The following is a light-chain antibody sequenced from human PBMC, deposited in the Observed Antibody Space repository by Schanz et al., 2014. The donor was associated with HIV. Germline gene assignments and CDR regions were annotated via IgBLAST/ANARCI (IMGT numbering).Light chain of an antibody. J-gene: IGLJ2*01. Sequence: QSALTQPASVSGSPGQSITISCTGTSNDVGGYNFVSWYQQHPGKAPKLIIYDVSNRPSGVSNRFSGSKSGITASLTISGLQADDEADYYCSSYTTSSTLVFGGGTKLTVL. CDR2: DVS. CDR1: SNDVGGYNF. CDR3: SSYTTSSTLV. V-gene: IGLV2-14*03.